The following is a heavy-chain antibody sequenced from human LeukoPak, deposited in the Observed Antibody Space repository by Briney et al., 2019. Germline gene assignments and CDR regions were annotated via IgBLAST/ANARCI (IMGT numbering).Heavy chain of an antibody. V-gene: IGHV3-23*01. J-gene: IGHJ3*02. CDR2: ISGSGGST. CDR1: GFPFSSSA. Sequence: GGSLRFSCAASGFPFSSSAICWVRRVPGKGLEGVSAISGSGGSTYIADSAKGRFTISRDISKTNLYLPLNLLYAADAAVASFAKGARGPLEAFDMWGQGTMDSVSS. D-gene: IGHD3-3*01. CDR3: AKGARGPLEAFDM.